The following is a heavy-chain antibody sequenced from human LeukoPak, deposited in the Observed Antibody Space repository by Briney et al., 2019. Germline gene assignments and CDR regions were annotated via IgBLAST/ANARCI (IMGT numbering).Heavy chain of an antibody. CDR1: GFTFSKDD. V-gene: IGHV3-13*01. D-gene: IGHD2-15*01. Sequence: RGSLTPACAASGFTFSKDDVHWVRQPPGKGLEWGAAIAVTGATNYAASGKGRFTISRDDATNSLSLKMRCLGAGEPPLSYCTKEFCGSRAACAGGAYYDCWGRRGLVTVCS. CDR2: IAVTGAT. CDR3: TKEFCGSRAACAGGAYYDC. J-gene: IGHJ2*01.